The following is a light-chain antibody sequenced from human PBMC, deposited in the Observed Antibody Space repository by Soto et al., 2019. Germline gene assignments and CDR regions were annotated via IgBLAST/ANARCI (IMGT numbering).Light chain of an antibody. CDR2: GAS. CDR1: QSVRSSY. V-gene: IGKV3-20*01. Sequence: EIVLTQSPVTLSLSPGERGTLSCRASQSVRSSYLAWYQQKPGQAPRLLIQGASTRATGIPDRFSGSESGTDFTLTISRLEPEDFAVYYCQQYDTLPTFGQGTKVDIK. CDR3: QQYDTLPT. J-gene: IGKJ1*01.